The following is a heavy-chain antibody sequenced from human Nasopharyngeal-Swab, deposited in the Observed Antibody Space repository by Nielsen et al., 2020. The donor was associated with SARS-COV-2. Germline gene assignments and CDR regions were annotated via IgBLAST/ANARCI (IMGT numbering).Heavy chain of an antibody. V-gene: IGHV1-8*01. CDR1: GYNFTTYD. CDR3: ARVGATIIYYFDY. Sequence: ASVTVSCKASGYNFTTYDFNWVRQATGQGLEWMGWMNPNSGNTGYAQKFQGRVTMTRNTSIRTAYMELSSLRSEDTAVYYCARVGATIIYYFDYWGQGTLVTVSS. J-gene: IGHJ4*02. D-gene: IGHD1-26*01. CDR2: MNPNSGNT.